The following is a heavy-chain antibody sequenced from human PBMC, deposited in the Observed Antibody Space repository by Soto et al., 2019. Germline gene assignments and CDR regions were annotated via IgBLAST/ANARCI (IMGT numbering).Heavy chain of an antibody. Sequence: VASVKVSCKASGGTFSSYAISWVRQAPGQGLEWMGGIIPIFGSANYAQKFQGRVTITADESTSTAYMELSSLRSEDTAVYYCARESEYCGGDCYSGLLDYWGQGTLVTVS. V-gene: IGHV1-69*13. CDR3: ARESEYCGGDCYSGLLDY. D-gene: IGHD2-21*02. CDR2: IIPIFGSA. CDR1: GGTFSSYA. J-gene: IGHJ4*02.